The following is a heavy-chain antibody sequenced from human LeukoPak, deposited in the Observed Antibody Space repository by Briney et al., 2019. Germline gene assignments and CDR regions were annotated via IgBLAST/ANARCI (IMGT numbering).Heavy chain of an antibody. CDR2: ISSSSSYI. J-gene: IGHJ4*02. CDR1: GFTFSSYR. CDR3: ARDLSYGSATI. D-gene: IGHD3-10*01. Sequence: PGGSLRLSRAASGFTFSSYRMNWVRQAPGKGLEWVSSISSSSSYIYYADSVKARFTISRDNAKNSLYLQMNSLRAEDTAVYYGARDLSYGSATIWGPGNLVTVSS. V-gene: IGHV3-21*01.